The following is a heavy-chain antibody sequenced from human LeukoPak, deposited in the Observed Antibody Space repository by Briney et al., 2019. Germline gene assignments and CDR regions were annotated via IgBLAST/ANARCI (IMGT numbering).Heavy chain of an antibody. Sequence: ASVKVSCKASGYTFTGYYMHWVRQAPGQGLEWMGWINPNSGGTNYAQKFQGRVTMTRDTSISTAYMELSRLRSDDTAVYYCAREPDDYGGNSGGGYFDYWGQGTLVTVSS. J-gene: IGHJ4*02. V-gene: IGHV1-2*02. CDR1: GYTFTGYY. CDR2: INPNSGGT. D-gene: IGHD4-23*01. CDR3: AREPDDYGGNSGGGYFDY.